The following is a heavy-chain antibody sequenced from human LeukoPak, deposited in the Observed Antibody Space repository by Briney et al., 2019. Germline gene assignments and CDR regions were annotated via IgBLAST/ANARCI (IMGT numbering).Heavy chain of an antibody. J-gene: IGHJ6*02. Sequence: SETLSLTCAVSGSSFSNYYWSWIRQSPGKGLEWIGYIYYSGHTTYNPSLKSRVTISVDTSKNQFSLKLSSVTAADTAVYYCARAGSYFYYGMDVWGQGTTVTVSS. CDR2: IYYSGHT. CDR3: ARAGSYFYYGMDV. V-gene: IGHV4-59*01. CDR1: GSSFSNYY.